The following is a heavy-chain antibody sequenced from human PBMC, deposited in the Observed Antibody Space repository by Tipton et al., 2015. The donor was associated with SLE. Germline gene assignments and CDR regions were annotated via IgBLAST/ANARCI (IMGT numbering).Heavy chain of an antibody. CDR1: GDSITDERHY. Sequence: TLSLTCSVSGDSITDERHYWAWIRQTPGKGLEWIGNTFNDGSTYYNPSLKSRVTISVDTSKNQFSLKLSSVTAADTAVYYCARDRGIAARPSYYYYYMDVWGKGATVTVSS. CDR3: ARDRGIAARPSYYYYYMDV. J-gene: IGHJ6*03. V-gene: IGHV4-39*07. CDR2: TFNDGST. D-gene: IGHD6-6*01.